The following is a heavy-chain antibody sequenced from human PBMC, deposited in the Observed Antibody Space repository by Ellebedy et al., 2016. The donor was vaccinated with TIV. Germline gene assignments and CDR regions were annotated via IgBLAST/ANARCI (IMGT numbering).Heavy chain of an antibody. Sequence: MPSETLSLTCAVYGGSFSGYYWSWIRQPPGKGLEWIGEINHSGSTNYNPSLKSRVTISVDTSKNQFSLKLSSVTAADTAVYYCARGGRYPGATRQKWFDPWGQGTLVTVSS. D-gene: IGHD1-26*01. CDR2: INHSGST. CDR3: ARGGRYPGATRQKWFDP. CDR1: GGSFSGYY. V-gene: IGHV4-34*01. J-gene: IGHJ5*02.